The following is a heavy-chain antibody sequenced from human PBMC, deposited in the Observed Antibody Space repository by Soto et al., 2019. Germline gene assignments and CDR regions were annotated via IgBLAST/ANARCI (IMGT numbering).Heavy chain of an antibody. V-gene: IGHV3-33*01. D-gene: IGHD5-12*01. CDR1: GFTFSSYG. CDR2: IWYDGSNK. J-gene: IGHJ6*02. Sequence: GGSLRLSCAASGFTFSSYGMHWVRQAPGKGLEWVAVIWYDGSNKYYADSLKGRFTISRDNSKNTPYLQMNSLRAEDTAVYYSATERVIYTAYDTVVNYGMDVWGQGTRVTVSS. CDR3: ATERVIYTAYDTVVNYGMDV.